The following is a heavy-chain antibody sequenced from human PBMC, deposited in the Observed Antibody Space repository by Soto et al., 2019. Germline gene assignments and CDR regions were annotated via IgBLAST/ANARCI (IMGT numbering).Heavy chain of an antibody. CDR3: ARDSSGCSN. Sequence: GVPAKASCKACRYSFTSCYMQWVRHAPGQGLEWMGIINPSGGSTSYAQKFQGRVTMTRDTSTSTVYMELSSLRSEDTAVYYCARDSSGCSNRGQGTLLTVSS. J-gene: IGHJ4*02. V-gene: IGHV1-46*01. D-gene: IGHD6-19*01. CDR2: INPSGGST. CDR1: RYSFTSCY.